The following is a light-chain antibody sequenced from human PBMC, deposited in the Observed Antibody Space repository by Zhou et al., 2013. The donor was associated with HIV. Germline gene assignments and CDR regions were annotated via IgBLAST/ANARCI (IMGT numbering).Light chain of an antibody. CDR2: TTS. J-gene: IGKJ1*01. CDR1: QVINTY. CDR3: LQHNSLPQT. Sequence: DIQMTQSPSSLSASVGDRVTITCRASQVINTYLAWFQQKPGKVPKLLISTTSTLQSGVPSRFSGSGSGTEFTLTISSLHLEDFATYFCLQHNSLPQTFGQGTKVEIK. V-gene: IGKV1-27*01.